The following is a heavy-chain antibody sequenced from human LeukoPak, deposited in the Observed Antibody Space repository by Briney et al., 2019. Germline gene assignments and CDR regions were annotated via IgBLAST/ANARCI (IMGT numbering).Heavy chain of an antibody. D-gene: IGHD3-9*01. CDR1: GFTFSSYG. CDR3: AKARRHYDILTCYEY. Sequence: GGSLRLSCAASGFTFSSYGMHWVRQAPGKGLEWVAVIWYDGSNKYYADSVKGRFTISRDNSKNTLYLQMNSLRAEDTAVYYCAKARRHYDILTCYEYWGQGTLVTVSS. CDR2: IWYDGSNK. V-gene: IGHV3-33*06. J-gene: IGHJ4*02.